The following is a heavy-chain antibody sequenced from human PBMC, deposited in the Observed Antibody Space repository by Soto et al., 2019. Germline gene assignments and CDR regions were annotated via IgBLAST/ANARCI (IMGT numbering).Heavy chain of an antibody. Sequence: PSQTLSLTCAMSGDSVSSNSAAWNWIRQSPSRGLEWLGRTYYRSKWYNDYAVSVKSRITINPDTSKNQFSLQLNSVTPEDTAVYYCTGVIGGVPDFLVDGYYYYYGMDVWGQGTTVTVS. D-gene: IGHD3-3*01. CDR1: GDSVSSNSAA. V-gene: IGHV6-1*01. J-gene: IGHJ6*02. CDR2: TYYRSKWYN. CDR3: TGVIGGVPDFLVDGYYYYYGMDV.